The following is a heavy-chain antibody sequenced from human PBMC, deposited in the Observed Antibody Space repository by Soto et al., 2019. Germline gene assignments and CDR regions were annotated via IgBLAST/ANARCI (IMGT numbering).Heavy chain of an antibody. CDR2: IIPIFGTA. V-gene: IGHV1-69*01. Sequence: QVQLVQSGAEVKKPGSSVKVSCKASGGTFSSYAISWVRQAPGQGLEWMGGIIPIFGTANYAQKFQGRVTITADEPTSTAYMELSSVRAEDTAVYYCASRIAVGGRCGVGDFDYWGQGTLGTVSS. CDR3: ASRIAVGGRCGVGDFDY. J-gene: IGHJ4*02. CDR1: GGTFSSYA. D-gene: IGHD6-19*01.